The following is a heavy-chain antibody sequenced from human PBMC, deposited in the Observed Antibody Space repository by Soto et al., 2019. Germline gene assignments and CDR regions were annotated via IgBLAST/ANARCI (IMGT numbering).Heavy chain of an antibody. CDR2: ISADNGNT. CDR1: GYTFTNYG. V-gene: IGHV1-18*01. J-gene: IGHJ4*02. Sequence: QVQLVQSGAEVKKPWASVKVSCKASGYTFTNYGITWVRQAPGQGLEWMGWISADNGNTNYAQQLQDRLTRTTDTSTSTAYMELRSLRSDDTAVDYCARRGVLPDYWGQGTLVTVSS. CDR3: ARRGVLPDY. D-gene: IGHD3-10*01.